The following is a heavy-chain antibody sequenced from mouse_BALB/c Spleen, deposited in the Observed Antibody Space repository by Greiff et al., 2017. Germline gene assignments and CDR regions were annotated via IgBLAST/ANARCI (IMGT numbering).Heavy chain of an antibody. CDR3: ARSNYPGAMDY. J-gene: IGHJ4*01. Sequence: QVQLQQSGAELVRPGSSVKISCKASGYAFSSYWMNWVKQRPGQGLEWIGQIYPGDGDTNYNGKFKGKATLTADKSSSTAYMQLSSLTSEDSAVYFCARSNYPGAMDYWGQGTSVTVSS. CDR2: IYPGDGDT. CDR1: GYAFSSYW. V-gene: IGHV1-80*01. D-gene: IGHD2-1*01.